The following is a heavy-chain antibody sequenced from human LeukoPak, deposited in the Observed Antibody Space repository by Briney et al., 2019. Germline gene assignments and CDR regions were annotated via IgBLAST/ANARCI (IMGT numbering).Heavy chain of an antibody. V-gene: IGHV1-69*13. D-gene: IGHD2-15*01. Sequence: ASVKVSCKASGGPSDRLFIYWVRQAPGQGLEWMGGIVPMFQTTNYAQNFQDRVTITADGSTSTVYMELSSLRSEDTALYYCASTAGYCDTAGISFKGRYFDSWGQGPLVIVSS. CDR2: IVPMFQTT. CDR1: GGPSDRLF. J-gene: IGHJ4*02. CDR3: ASTAGYCDTAGISFKGRYFDS.